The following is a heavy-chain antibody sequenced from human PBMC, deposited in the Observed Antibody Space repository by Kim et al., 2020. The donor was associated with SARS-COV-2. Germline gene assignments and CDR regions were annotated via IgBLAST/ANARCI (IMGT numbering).Heavy chain of an antibody. V-gene: IGHV4-34*01. CDR1: GGSFSGYY. Sequence: SETLSLTCAVYGGSFSGYYWSWIRQPPGKGLEWIGEINHSGSTNYNPSLKSRVTISVDTSKNQFSLKLSSVTAADTAVYYCARVDRQLSDYWGQGTLVTVSS. CDR2: INHSGST. D-gene: IGHD3-10*01. J-gene: IGHJ4*02. CDR3: ARVDRQLSDY.